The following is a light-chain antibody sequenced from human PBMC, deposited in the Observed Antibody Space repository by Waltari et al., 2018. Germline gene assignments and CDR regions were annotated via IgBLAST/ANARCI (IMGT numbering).Light chain of an antibody. CDR2: GAS. CDR1: QSISRY. Sequence: IMLTQSPGTLSLSPGERATPSCRASQSISRYLAWYQQKPGQAPGLLIYGASTRATGIPDRFSGSGSGTDFSLTISGLEPEDSAVYYCQHHFRLPATFGQGTKVEIK. CDR3: QHHFRLPAT. V-gene: IGKV3-20*01. J-gene: IGKJ1*01.